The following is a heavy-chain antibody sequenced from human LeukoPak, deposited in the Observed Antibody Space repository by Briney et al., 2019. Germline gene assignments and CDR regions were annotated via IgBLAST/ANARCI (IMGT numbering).Heavy chain of an antibody. CDR2: IYYSGST. V-gene: IGHV4-31*03. CDR1: GGSISSGGYY. J-gene: IGHJ4*02. D-gene: IGHD3-9*01. CDR3: ARCDILTGYQCSLDY. Sequence: NPSETLSLTCTISGGSISSGGYYWSWIRQHPWKGLEWIGYIYYSGSTYYNPSLKSRVTISVDTSKNQFSLKLSSVTAADTAVYYCARCDILTGYQCSLDYWGQGTLVTVSS.